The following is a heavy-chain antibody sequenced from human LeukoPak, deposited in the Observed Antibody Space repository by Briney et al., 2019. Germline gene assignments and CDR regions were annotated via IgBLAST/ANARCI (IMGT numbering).Heavy chain of an antibody. Sequence: GGSLRLSCTASGFFFSSYSVNWVRKATGKEQEWVSSISSGSLHLYYADSVKGRFTISRDNAKSSLYLEMNSLRAEDTAVYYCYASGNYYNDYWGQGTLVTVSS. CDR3: YASGNYYNDY. CDR1: GFFFSSYS. D-gene: IGHD3-10*01. CDR2: ISSGSLHL. J-gene: IGHJ4*02. V-gene: IGHV3-21*01.